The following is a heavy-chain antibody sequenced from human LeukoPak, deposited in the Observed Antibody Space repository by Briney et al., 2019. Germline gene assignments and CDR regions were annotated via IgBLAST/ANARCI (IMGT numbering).Heavy chain of an antibody. J-gene: IGHJ4*02. D-gene: IGHD2-15*01. Sequence: PGGSLRLSCEVSGFTFSSHAMGCVRQAPGEGLEWVSVISGGGGSTYYADSLKGRFTISRDNSKNTLYLQMNSLRAEDTAVYYCAKDPKDKTGVFDYWGQGTLVTVSS. CDR1: GFTFSSHA. CDR2: ISGGGGST. CDR3: AKDPKDKTGVFDY. V-gene: IGHV3-23*01.